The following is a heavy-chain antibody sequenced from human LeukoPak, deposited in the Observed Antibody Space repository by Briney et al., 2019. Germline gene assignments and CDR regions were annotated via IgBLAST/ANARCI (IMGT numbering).Heavy chain of an antibody. CDR2: ISDSSDNT. D-gene: IGHD2-2*01. CDR1: GFTFSSYA. J-gene: IGHJ6*03. Sequence: PGGSLRLSCAASGFTFSSYAMNWVRQTPGKGLEWVSAISDSSDNTYYADSVKGRFIISRDNSKNTLYLQMNSLRAEDTAVYYCATPIVEVPAAPENYMDVWGKGTTVTVSS. CDR3: ATPIVEVPAAPENYMDV. V-gene: IGHV3-23*01.